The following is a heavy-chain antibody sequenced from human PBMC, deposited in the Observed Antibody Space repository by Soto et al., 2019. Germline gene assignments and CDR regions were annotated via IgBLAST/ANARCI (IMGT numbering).Heavy chain of an antibody. Sequence: SETLSLTCTVSAGSISSSSYYWGWIRQPPGKGLEWIGSIYYSGSTYYNPSLKSRVTISVDTSKNQFSLKLSSVTAADTAVYYCASEGAYGSGSYYPYYYGMDVWGQGTTVTVSS. D-gene: IGHD3-10*01. CDR1: AGSISSSSYY. CDR2: IYYSGST. J-gene: IGHJ6*02. V-gene: IGHV4-39*01. CDR3: ASEGAYGSGSYYPYYYGMDV.